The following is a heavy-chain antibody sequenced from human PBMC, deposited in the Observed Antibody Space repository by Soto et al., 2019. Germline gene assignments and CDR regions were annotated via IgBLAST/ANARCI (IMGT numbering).Heavy chain of an antibody. Sequence: QVQLQQWGAGLLKPSETLSLTCGVYGGYFHDDYWRWIPQSPGKGLEWIGEIKRRGNTYYNPSLGSRVSTSIYLSKNQFSLSLTSVTAAYTAVYYCARGLTSVYLMRRYYAFEILSQGIMVTVSS. J-gene: IGHJ3*02. D-gene: IGHD2-21*01. CDR2: IKRRGNT. CDR1: GGYFHDDY. V-gene: IGHV4-34*01. CDR3: ARGLTSVYLMRRYYAFEI.